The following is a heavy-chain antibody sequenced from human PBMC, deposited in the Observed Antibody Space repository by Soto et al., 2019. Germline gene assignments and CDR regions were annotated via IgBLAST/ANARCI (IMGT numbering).Heavy chain of an antibody. V-gene: IGHV1-18*01. CDR3: ARDTPPPGRSAHPCDY. CDR1: GYTFTSYG. J-gene: IGHJ4*02. Sequence: QVQLVQSGAEVKKPGASVKVSCKASGYTFTSYGISWVRQAPGQGLEWMGWISAYNGNTNYAQKLQGRVTMTTDTSTSTAYMGLRSLRSDDTAVYYCARDTPPPGRSAHPCDYWGQGTLVTVSS. CDR2: ISAYNGNT. D-gene: IGHD6-6*01.